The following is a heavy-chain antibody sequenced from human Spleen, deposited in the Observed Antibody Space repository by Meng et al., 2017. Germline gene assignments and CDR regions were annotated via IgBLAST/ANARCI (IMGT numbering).Heavy chain of an antibody. CDR3: ARVRSNYYYYGMDL. V-gene: IGHV4-34*01. Sequence: SETLSLTCAVYGGPFSGYSWSWIRQLPGKGLEWIGEINHSGNTNYNPSLKSRVTISVDTSKSQLSLKLRSVTAADTAVYYCARVRSNYYYYGMDLWGQGTTVTVSS. J-gene: IGHJ6*02. CDR2: INHSGNT. CDR1: GGPFSGYS.